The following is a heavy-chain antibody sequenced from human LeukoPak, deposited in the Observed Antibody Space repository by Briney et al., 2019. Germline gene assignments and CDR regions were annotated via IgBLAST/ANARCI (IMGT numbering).Heavy chain of an antibody. CDR2: IYSGGST. J-gene: IGHJ4*02. Sequence: SGGSLRLSCAASGFTVSSNYMSWVRQAPGKGLEWVSVIYSGGSTDYADSVKGRFTISRDNSKNMLDLQMSGLRAEDTAVYYCARGTPAHDYWGQGTLVTVSP. CDR1: GFTVSSNY. V-gene: IGHV3-66*01. CDR3: ARGTPAHDY.